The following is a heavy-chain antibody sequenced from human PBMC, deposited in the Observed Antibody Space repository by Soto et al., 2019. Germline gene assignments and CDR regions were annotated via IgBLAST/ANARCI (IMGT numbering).Heavy chain of an antibody. J-gene: IGHJ6*03. D-gene: IGHD2-2*01. CDR2: IVVGSGNT. Sequence: ASVKVSCKASGFTFTSSAMQWVRQARGQRLEWIGWIVVGSGNTNYAQKFQERVTITRDMSTSTAYMELSGLRSEDTAVYYCAAPSRDCSSTSCYERRYYYMDVWGKGTTVTVSS. CDR1: GFTFTSSA. CDR3: AAPSRDCSSTSCYERRYYYMDV. V-gene: IGHV1-58*02.